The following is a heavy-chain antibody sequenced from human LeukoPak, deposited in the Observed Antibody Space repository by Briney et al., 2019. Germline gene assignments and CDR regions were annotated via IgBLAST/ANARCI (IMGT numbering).Heavy chain of an antibody. CDR1: GFTFSTYS. V-gene: IGHV3-48*04. D-gene: IGHD4-23*01. CDR3: ARSYGGNSGAIIDY. CDR2: ISRDSNTT. J-gene: IGHJ4*02. Sequence: GGSLRLSCAASGFTFSTYSMNWVRQAPGKGLEWVSYISRDSNTTYYAGSVKGRFTISRDNAKNSLYLQMNSLRAEDSAVYYCARSYGGNSGAIIDYWGQGTLVTVSS.